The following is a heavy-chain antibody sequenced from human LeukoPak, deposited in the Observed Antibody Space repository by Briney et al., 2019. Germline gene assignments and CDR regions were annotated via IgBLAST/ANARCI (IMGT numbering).Heavy chain of an antibody. V-gene: IGHV4-59*12. CDR1: GGSISSYY. Sequence: PSETLSLTCTVSGGSISSYYWSWIRQPPGKGLEWIGYIYYSGSTNYNPSLKSRVTISVDTSKNQFSLKLSSVTAADTAVYYCAREALSSGWYVDYWGQGTLVTASS. D-gene: IGHD6-19*01. J-gene: IGHJ4*02. CDR3: AREALSSGWYVDY. CDR2: IYYSGST.